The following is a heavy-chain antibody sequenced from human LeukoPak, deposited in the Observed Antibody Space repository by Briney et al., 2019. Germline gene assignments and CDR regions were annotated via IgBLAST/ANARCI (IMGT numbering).Heavy chain of an antibody. J-gene: IGHJ1*01. Sequence: GGSLRLSCAASGFTFSSYGMHWVRQAPGKGLEWVAVISYDGSNKYYADSVKGRFTISRDNSKNTLYLQMNSLRAEDTAVYYCANLYYYDSSGYHFQYFQHWGQGTLVTVSS. CDR3: ANLYYYDSSGYHFQYFQH. D-gene: IGHD3-22*01. CDR1: GFTFSSYG. CDR2: ISYDGSNK. V-gene: IGHV3-30*18.